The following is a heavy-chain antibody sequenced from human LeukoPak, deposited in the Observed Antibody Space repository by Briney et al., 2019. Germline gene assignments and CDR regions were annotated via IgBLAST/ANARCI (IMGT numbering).Heavy chain of an antibody. V-gene: IGHV4-34*01. Sequence: NTSETLSLTCAVYGGSFSGYYWSWNRQPPGKGLEWIGEINHSGSTNYNPSLKSRVTISVDTSKNQFSLKLSSVTAADTAVYYCARHVGRWAFEIWGQGTMVTVSS. CDR3: ARHVGRWAFEI. CDR2: INHSGST. J-gene: IGHJ3*02. CDR1: GGSFSGYY.